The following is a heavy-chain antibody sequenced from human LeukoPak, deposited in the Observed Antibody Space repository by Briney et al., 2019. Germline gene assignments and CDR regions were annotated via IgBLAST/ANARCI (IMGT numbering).Heavy chain of an antibody. CDR1: GGTFSSYT. V-gene: IGHV1-69*04. Sequence: ASVKVSCKASGGTFSSYTISWVRQAPGQGLEWMGRIIPILGIANYAQKFQVRVTITADKSTCTAYMELSSLRSEDTAVYYCARERYCSSTSCYTGDYWGQGTLVTVSS. D-gene: IGHD2-2*02. CDR3: ARERYCSSTSCYTGDY. J-gene: IGHJ4*02. CDR2: IIPILGIA.